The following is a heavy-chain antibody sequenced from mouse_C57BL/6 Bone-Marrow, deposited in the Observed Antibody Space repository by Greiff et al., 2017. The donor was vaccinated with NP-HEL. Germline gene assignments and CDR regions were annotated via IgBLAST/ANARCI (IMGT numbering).Heavy chain of an antibody. V-gene: IGHV1-53*01. CDR3: EREEGWLPWFAY. D-gene: IGHD2-3*01. CDR1: GYTFTSYW. J-gene: IGHJ3*01. Sequence: QVQLQQPGTELVKPGASVKLSCKASGYTFTSYWMHWVKQRPGQGLEWIGNINPSNGGTNYNEKFKSKATLTVDKSSSTAYMQLSSLTSEDSAVDYGEREEGWLPWFAYWGQGTLVTVSA. CDR2: INPSNGGT.